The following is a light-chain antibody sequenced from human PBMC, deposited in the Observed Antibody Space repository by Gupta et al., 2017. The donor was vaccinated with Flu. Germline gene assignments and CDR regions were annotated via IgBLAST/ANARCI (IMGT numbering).Light chain of an antibody. CDR3: QQYNDWPRIT. CDR2: GAS. Sequence: EIVMTQSPGTLSVSPGERATLSCRASQSVWSTLAWYQHKPGQAPRLLIYGASTRATGVPARFSGSGSGTEFTLTISSLQSEDFAVYYCQQYNDWPRITFGQGTRLEIK. V-gene: IGKV3-15*01. CDR1: QSVWST. J-gene: IGKJ5*01.